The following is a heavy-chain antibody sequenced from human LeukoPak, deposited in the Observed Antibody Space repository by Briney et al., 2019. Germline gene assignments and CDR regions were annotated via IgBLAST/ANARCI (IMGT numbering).Heavy chain of an antibody. CDR2: ISSDGSNN. J-gene: IGHJ4*02. D-gene: IGHD2-2*01. CDR3: ARDYCSSPTCYMFSGTPRIEG. V-gene: IGHV3-30-3*01. Sequence: GGSLRLSCGASGFTFNSYAMHWVRQAPGKGLEWVAVISSDGSNNYYADSVRGRFTISRDNSKNTLDLQIHSLGPEDTAVYYCARDYCSSPTCYMFSGTPRIEGWGQGTLVTVSS. CDR1: GFTFNSYA.